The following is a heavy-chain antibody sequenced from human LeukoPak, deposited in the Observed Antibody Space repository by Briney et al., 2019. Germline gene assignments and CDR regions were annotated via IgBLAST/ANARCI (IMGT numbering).Heavy chain of an antibody. Sequence: GSLRLSCAASGFTFSSYGMHWVRQAPGKGLEWVAVISYDGSNKYYADSVKGRFTISRDNSKNTLYLQMNSLRAEDTAVYYCAKDQGGSYAAGAFDIWGQGTMVTVSS. CDR2: ISYDGSNK. D-gene: IGHD1-26*01. CDR3: AKDQGGSYAAGAFDI. J-gene: IGHJ3*02. V-gene: IGHV3-30*18. CDR1: GFTFSSYG.